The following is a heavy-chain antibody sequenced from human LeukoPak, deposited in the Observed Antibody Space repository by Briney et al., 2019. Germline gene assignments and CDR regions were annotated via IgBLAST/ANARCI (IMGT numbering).Heavy chain of an antibody. Sequence: GGSLRLSCAASGFTLSTYTMNWVRQAPGKGLEWVSSISSSSRYTYYADSMKGRFTISRDNAKNSLYLQMNTLRAEDTAVYCCARDNIENYYYYGMDVWGQGTTVTVSS. J-gene: IGHJ6*02. CDR1: GFTLSTYT. CDR2: ISSSSRYT. CDR3: ARDNIENYYYYGMDV. V-gene: IGHV3-21*01.